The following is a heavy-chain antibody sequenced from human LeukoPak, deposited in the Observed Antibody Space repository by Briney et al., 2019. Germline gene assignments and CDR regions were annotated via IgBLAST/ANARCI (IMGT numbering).Heavy chain of an antibody. J-gene: IGHJ6*02. V-gene: IGHV3-48*02. CDR2: ISSSSSTI. CDR3: ARANGMDV. CDR1: GFTFSSYS. Sequence: GGSLRLSCTASGFTFSSYSMNWVRQAPGKGLEWVSYISSSSSTIYYADSVKGRFTIPRDNAKNSLYLQMSSLRDEDTAVYYRARANGMDVWGQGTTVTVSS.